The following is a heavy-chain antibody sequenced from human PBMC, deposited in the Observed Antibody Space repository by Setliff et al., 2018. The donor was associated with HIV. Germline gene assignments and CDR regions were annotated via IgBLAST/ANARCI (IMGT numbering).Heavy chain of an antibody. CDR1: GFPFSDYY. Sequence: PGGSLRLSCAGSGSGSSGFPFSDYYMSWVGQAPGKGLEWSSYISSSGYSVYGDSMKGRITISRDKANNSLYLQIHSLTAEDTAVYYCAKTSNTGYLFCSDYWGQGTLVTVSS. J-gene: IGHJ4*02. CDR2: ISSSGYSV. D-gene: IGHD3-9*01. CDR3: AKTSNTGYLFCSDY. V-gene: IGHV3-11*01.